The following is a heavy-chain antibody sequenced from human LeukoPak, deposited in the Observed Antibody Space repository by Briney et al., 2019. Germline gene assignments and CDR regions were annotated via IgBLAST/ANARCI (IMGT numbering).Heavy chain of an antibody. CDR3: ARRAGAYSHPYDY. Sequence: PGGSLRLSCAASGFTLSSYWMSWVRQAPGKGLEWVANIKQDGNEKYYVDSVKGRFTISRDNSKNTLYLQMNSLRAEDTAVYYCARRAGAYSHPYDYWGQGTLVTVSS. D-gene: IGHD4/OR15-4a*01. J-gene: IGHJ4*02. CDR2: IKQDGNEK. CDR1: GFTLSSYW. V-gene: IGHV3-7*03.